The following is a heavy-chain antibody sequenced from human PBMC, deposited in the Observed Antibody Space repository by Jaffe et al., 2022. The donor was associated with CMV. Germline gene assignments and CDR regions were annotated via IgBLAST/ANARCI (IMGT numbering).Heavy chain of an antibody. D-gene: IGHD2-15*01. Sequence: QVQLQQWGAGLLKPSETLSLTCAVYGGSFSGYYWSWIRQPPGKGLEWIGEINHSGSTNYNPSLKSRVTISVDTSKNQFSLKLSSVTAADTAVYYCARGGPQVPAKYCSGGSCYYFDYWGQGTLVTVSS. CDR2: INHSGST. J-gene: IGHJ4*02. CDR3: ARGGPQVPAKYCSGGSCYYFDY. V-gene: IGHV4-34*01. CDR1: GGSFSGYY.